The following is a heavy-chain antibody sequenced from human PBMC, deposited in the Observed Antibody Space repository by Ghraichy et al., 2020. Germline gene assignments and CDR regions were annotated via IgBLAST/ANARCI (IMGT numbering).Heavy chain of an antibody. CDR1: GGSISSYY. V-gene: IGHV4-59*01. D-gene: IGHD2-2*01. CDR2: IYYSGST. J-gene: IGHJ4*02. CDR3: ARVTKYQLIDY. Sequence: TRSLTCTVSGGSISSYYWSWIRQPPGKGLEWIGYIYYSGSTNYNPSLKSRVTISVDTSKNQFSLKLSSVTAADTAVYYCARVTKYQLIDYWGQGTLVTVSS.